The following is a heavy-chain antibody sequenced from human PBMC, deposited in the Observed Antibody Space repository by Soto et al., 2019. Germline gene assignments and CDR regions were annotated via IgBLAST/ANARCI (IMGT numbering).Heavy chain of an antibody. CDR3: ARGGEVGVAGSAAFDM. J-gene: IGHJ3*02. D-gene: IGHD3-3*01. Sequence: QVQLVQSGAEVKKPGASVKISCTASGYTVTTHYMHWVRQAPVRGLEWMGAINPGSGSAKYTQTVQVRVTMTRDTSTNTVYVEMSALSSEDTAVFYCARGGEVGVAGSAAFDMWGQGTMVTVSS. CDR1: GYTVTTHY. V-gene: IGHV1-46*01. CDR2: INPGSGSA.